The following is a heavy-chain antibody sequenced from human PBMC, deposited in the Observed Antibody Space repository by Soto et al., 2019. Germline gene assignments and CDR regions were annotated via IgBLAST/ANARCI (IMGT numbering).Heavy chain of an antibody. J-gene: IGHJ5*02. Sequence: QVPLVQSGAEVKKPGSSVTVSCKASGGTFSSYAIHWVRQAPGQGLEWMGGIIPMYGPAKYAQRFQGRVTITADESTTTVYMELTSLTSQDTAVYYCARVPSMVRGVIDNGFDPWGHGTLVTVSS. CDR2: IIPMYGPA. D-gene: IGHD3-10*01. V-gene: IGHV1-69*01. CDR1: GGTFSSYA. CDR3: ARVPSMVRGVIDNGFDP.